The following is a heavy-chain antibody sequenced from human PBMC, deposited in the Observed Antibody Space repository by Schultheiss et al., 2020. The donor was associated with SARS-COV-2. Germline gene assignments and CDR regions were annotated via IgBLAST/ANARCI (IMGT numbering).Heavy chain of an antibody. J-gene: IGHJ4*02. CDR3: ARDSLHSDY. D-gene: IGHD2-15*01. CDR1: GFTFSSYG. CDR2: INQDGSEK. Sequence: GGSLRLSCAVSGFTFSSYGMHWVRQAPGKGLEWVANINQDGSEKNYVDPVKGRFTISRDNAKNALYLQMNSLRAEDTAVYYCARDSLHSDYWGQGTLVTVSS. V-gene: IGHV3-7*01.